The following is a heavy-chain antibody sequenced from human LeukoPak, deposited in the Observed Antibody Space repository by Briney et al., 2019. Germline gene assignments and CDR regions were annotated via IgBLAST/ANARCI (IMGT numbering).Heavy chain of an antibody. J-gene: IGHJ6*01. CDR3: ARESCSGGSCYSVRYYYYGMDV. CDR1: GFTFSRNA. CDR2: ISSSSNYM. D-gene: IGHD2-15*01. V-gene: IGHV3-21*01. Sequence: GGSLKLSCAASGFTFSRNAMNWVRQAPGKRLEWVSFISSSSNYMSYADSVKGRFTISRDNAKNSLYLQMNSLRAEDTAVYYCARESCSGGSCYSVRYYYYGMDVWGQGTTVTVSS.